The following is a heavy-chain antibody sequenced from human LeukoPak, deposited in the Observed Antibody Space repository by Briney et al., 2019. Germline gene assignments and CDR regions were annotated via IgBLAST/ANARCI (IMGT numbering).Heavy chain of an antibody. D-gene: IGHD5-24*01. CDR2: ITSGSTYI. J-gene: IGHJ4*02. CDR1: GGSITSGTSY. CDR3: ARGEEKATIKALDS. V-gene: IGHV3-21*01. Sequence: PSETLSLTCTVSGGSITSGTSYWGWVRQAPGRGLEWVSAITSGSTYIYSADSMKGRFTISRDNAENSLYLQMHSLRVEDTAVYFCARGEEKATIKALDSWGQGTLVTVSS.